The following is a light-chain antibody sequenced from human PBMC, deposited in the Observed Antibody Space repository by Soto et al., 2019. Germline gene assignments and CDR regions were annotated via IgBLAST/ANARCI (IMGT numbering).Light chain of an antibody. CDR2: GAS. CDR1: QDITNY. CDR3: QHYANLPYT. Sequence: DIQLTQSPSSLSASVGDRVTITCQPSQDITNYLNWYQQKPGKAPRRLIAGASKLETGVPSRFSGSRSGTDYTFTIGSLQPEDIATYYCQHYANLPYTFGQGTKLEIK. J-gene: IGKJ2*01. V-gene: IGKV1-33*01.